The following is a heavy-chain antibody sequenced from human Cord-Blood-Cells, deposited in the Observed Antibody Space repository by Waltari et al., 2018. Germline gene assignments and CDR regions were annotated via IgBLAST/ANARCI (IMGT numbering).Heavy chain of an antibody. CDR2: FDPEYGET. J-gene: IGHJ6*03. D-gene: IGHD1-26*01. CDR1: GYNLTELS. CDR3: ATRNSGSYYYYYYMDV. Sequence: QVQLVQSGAEVKKPGASVKVSCKVSGYNLTELSMHWVRQAPGKWLEWMGGFDPEYGETSYEQKFQGRVTMTEDTSTDTADMELGSLRSEDTAVYYCATRNSGSYYYYYYMDVWGKGTTVTVSS. V-gene: IGHV1-24*01.